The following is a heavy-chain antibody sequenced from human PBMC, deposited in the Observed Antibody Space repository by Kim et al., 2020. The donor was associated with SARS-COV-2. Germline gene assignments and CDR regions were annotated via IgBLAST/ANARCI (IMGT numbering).Heavy chain of an antibody. D-gene: IGHD6-19*01. V-gene: IGHV3-23*01. J-gene: IGHJ5*02. CDR3: AKSWGIAVAGTRWFDP. CDR1: GFTFSSYA. CDR2: ISGSGGST. Sequence: GGSLRLSCAASGFTFSSYAMSWVRQAPGKGLEWVSAISGSGGSTYYADSVKGRFTISRDNSKNTLYLQMNSLRAEDTAVYYCAKSWGIAVAGTRWFDPWGQGTLVTVSS.